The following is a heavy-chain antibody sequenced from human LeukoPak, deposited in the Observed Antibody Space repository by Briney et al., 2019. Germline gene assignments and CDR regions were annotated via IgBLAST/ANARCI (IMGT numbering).Heavy chain of an antibody. CDR2: INLNSGGT. CDR1: GYTFTGYY. CDR3: ARDNQGGRDGYNWVY. V-gene: IGHV1-2*06. D-gene: IGHD5-24*01. Sequence: GASVKVSCKASGYTFTGYYMHWVRQAPGQGLEWMGRINLNSGGTNYAQKFQGRVTMTRDTSISTAYMELSRLRSDDTAVYYCARDNQGGRDGYNWVYWGQGTLVTVSS. J-gene: IGHJ4*02.